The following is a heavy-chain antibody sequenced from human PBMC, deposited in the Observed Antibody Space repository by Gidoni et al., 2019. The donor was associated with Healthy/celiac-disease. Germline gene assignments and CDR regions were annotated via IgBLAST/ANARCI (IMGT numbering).Heavy chain of an antibody. CDR1: GGSISSSSYY. J-gene: IGHJ5*02. CDR2: IYYSGST. Sequence: QLQLQESGPGLVKPSETLSLTCTVSGGSISSSSYYWGWIRQPPGKGLEWIGSIYYSGSTYDNPSLKRRVTISVDTSKNQFSLKLSSVTAADTAVYYWARDLMGSGWAARYNWFDPWGQGTLVTVSS. D-gene: IGHD3-10*01. CDR3: ARDLMGSGWAARYNWFDP. V-gene: IGHV4-39*07.